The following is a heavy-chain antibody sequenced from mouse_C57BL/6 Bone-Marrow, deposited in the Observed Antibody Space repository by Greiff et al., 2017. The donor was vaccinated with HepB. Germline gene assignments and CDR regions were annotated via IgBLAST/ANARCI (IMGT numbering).Heavy chain of an antibody. CDR1: GYTFTSYG. D-gene: IGHD2-4*01. Sequence: QVQLQQSGAELARPGASVKLSCKASGYTFTSYGISWVKQSTGQGLEWIGEIYPRSGNTYYNEKFKGKATLTADKSSSTAYMELRSLTSEDSAVYFCARRGYDYDGVDYWGQGTTLTVSS. V-gene: IGHV1-81*01. J-gene: IGHJ2*01. CDR3: ARRGYDYDGVDY. CDR2: IYPRSGNT.